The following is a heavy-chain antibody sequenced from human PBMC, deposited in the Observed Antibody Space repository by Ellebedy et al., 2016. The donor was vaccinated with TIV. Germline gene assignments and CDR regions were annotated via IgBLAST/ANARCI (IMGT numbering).Heavy chain of an antibody. CDR1: GGSMSSFY. D-gene: IGHD1-26*01. CDR3: ARAVVSNYSGSHYVDY. J-gene: IGHJ4*02. Sequence: MPSETLSLTCTVSGGSMSSFYWSWIRQPPGTGLEWIGYIYYESTTYNPSLKSRLTISVDTSKNQFSLKLSSVTAADTAVYYCARAVVSNYSGSHYVDYWGQGTLVTVSS. V-gene: IGHV4-59*01. CDR2: IYYEST.